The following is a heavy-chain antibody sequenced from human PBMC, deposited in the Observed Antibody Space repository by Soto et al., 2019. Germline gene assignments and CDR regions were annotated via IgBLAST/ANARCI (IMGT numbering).Heavy chain of an antibody. Sequence: QVQLVQSGAEVKEPGSSVRVSCKASGGTFDNFIMNWVRQTPGRGLEWMGGIVPMLGTPTYAEKFKGRVTIPATGSTRTMYMEVTSLRSEDTAIYYCARNGTYSAPLSQYSGMDVWGQGTTVTVSS. D-gene: IGHD1-26*01. CDR1: GGTFDNFI. J-gene: IGHJ6*02. V-gene: IGHV1-69*01. CDR3: ARNGTYSAPLSQYSGMDV. CDR2: IVPMLGTP.